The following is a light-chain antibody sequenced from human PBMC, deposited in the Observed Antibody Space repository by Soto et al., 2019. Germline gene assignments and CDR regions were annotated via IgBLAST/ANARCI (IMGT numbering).Light chain of an antibody. V-gene: IGKV3-11*01. CDR3: QQRSNWPPLT. J-gene: IGKJ4*01. Sequence: PGERATLSCRASQSVSSCLAWYQQKPGQAPRLLIYDASNRATGIPARFSGSGSGTDFTLTISSLEPEDFAVYYCQQRSNWPPLTFGGGTKVEIK. CDR1: QSVSSC. CDR2: DAS.